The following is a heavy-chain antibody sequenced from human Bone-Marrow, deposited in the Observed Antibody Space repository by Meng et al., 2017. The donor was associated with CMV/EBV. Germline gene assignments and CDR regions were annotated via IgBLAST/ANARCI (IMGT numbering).Heavy chain of an antibody. V-gene: IGHV4-34*01. Sequence: SETLSLTCAVYGGSFSGYDWSWIRQPPGKGLEWIGEINHSGSTNYNPSLKSRVTISVDTSTNQFSLKLSSVTAADTPVYYCARARLRKYQLLNEYFQHWGQGTLVTVSS. CDR1: GGSFSGYD. D-gene: IGHD2-2*01. CDR2: INHSGST. CDR3: ARARLRKYQLLNEYFQH. J-gene: IGHJ1*01.